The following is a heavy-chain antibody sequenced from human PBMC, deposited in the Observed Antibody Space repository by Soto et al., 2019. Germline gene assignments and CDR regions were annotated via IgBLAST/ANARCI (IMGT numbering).Heavy chain of an antibody. V-gene: IGHV3-21*01. J-gene: IGHJ4*02. Sequence: GGSLRLSCAASGFIFSNYCMHWVRQAPGKGLEWVSTISSSSSYVYYADSVKGRFTISRDNAKNSLYLQMNSLRAEDTAVYYCARVSDGYDFSGFDYWGQGTLVTVSS. CDR3: ARVSDGYDFSGFDY. CDR2: ISSSSSYV. CDR1: GFIFSNYC. D-gene: IGHD5-12*01.